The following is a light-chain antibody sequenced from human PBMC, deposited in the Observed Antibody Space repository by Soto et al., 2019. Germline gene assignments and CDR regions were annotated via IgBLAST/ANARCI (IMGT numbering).Light chain of an antibody. V-gene: IGLV2-14*01. CDR1: SSDIGGYDY. CDR3: TSYTSSSTHG. J-gene: IGLJ1*01. CDR2: GVT. Sequence: QSVLTQPASVSGSPGQSITISCTGTSSDIGGYDYVSWYQHHPGKAPKFIIYGVTNRPSGASHRFSGSKSANTASLTISGLQAEDEADYYCTSYTSSSTHGFGTGTKV.